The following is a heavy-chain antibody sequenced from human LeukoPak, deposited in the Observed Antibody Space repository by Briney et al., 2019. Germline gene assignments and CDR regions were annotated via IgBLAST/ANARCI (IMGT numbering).Heavy chain of an antibody. CDR2: IYSDGNT. CDR1: GFTVSSNY. CDR3: ARDRRLLYFGELFHDAFDI. D-gene: IGHD3-10*01. Sequence: GGSLPLPRPASGFTVSSNYMHWVRQAPGKGLEWVSVIYSDGNTYYADSVKGRFTISRDNSKNTLYLQMNSLRAEDTAVYYYARDRRLLYFGELFHDAFDIWGQGTMVTVSS. J-gene: IGHJ3*02. V-gene: IGHV3-53*01.